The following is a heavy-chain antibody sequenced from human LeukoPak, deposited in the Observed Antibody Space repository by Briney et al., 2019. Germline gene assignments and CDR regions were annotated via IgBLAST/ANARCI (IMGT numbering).Heavy chain of an antibody. V-gene: IGHV3-9*01. CDR3: AKGNSYDSSGYYPFNDAFDI. Sequence: PGRSLRLSCAASGFTFDDYAMHWVRQAPGKGLEWVSGISWNSGSIGYADSVKDRFTISRDNAKNSLYLQMNSLRAEDTALYYCAKGNSYDSSGYYPFNDAFDIWGQGTMVTVSS. CDR2: ISWNSGSI. CDR1: GFTFDDYA. J-gene: IGHJ3*02. D-gene: IGHD3-22*01.